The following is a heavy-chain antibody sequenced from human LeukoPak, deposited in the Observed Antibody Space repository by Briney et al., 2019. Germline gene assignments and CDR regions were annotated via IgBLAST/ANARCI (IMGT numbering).Heavy chain of an antibody. CDR3: ARVRLHVDNGVWLTYYMDV. V-gene: IGHV1-69*05. D-gene: IGHD2-8*01. J-gene: IGHJ6*03. Sequence: ASVKVSCKASGGTFSSYAISWMRQAPGQGLEWMGRIIPIFGTANYAQKFQGRVTITTDESTSTAYMELSSLRSEDAAVYYCARVRLHVDNGVWLTYYMDVWGKGTTVTVSS. CDR1: GGTFSSYA. CDR2: IIPIFGTA.